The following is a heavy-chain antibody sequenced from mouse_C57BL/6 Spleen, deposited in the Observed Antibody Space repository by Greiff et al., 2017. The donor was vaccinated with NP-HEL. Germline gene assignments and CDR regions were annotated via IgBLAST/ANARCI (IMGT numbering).Heavy chain of an antibody. D-gene: IGHD1-1*01. J-gene: IGHJ4*01. CDR3: ASDGSSYAMDY. V-gene: IGHV1-82*01. CDR2: IYPGDGDT. CDR1: GYAFSSSW. Sequence: QVQLQQSGPELVKPGASVKISCKASGYAFSSSWMNWVKQRPGKGLEWIGRIYPGDGDTNYNGKFKGKATLTADKSSSTAYMQLSSLTSEDSAVYFCASDGSSYAMDYWGQGTSVTVSS.